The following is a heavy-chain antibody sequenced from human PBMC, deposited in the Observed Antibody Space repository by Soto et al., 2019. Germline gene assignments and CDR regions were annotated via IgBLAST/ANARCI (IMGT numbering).Heavy chain of an antibody. CDR1: GGSISTDY. CDR2: ISYSGIT. CDR3: AREPRYSTSRYHDPFDM. D-gene: IGHD6-13*01. J-gene: IGHJ3*02. V-gene: IGHV4-59*01. Sequence: PSETLSLTCTVSGGSISTDYWNWIRQPPGKGLEWIGYISYSGITNYNPSLESRVTISVDTSKNQFSLRLSSVTAADTAVYCCAREPRYSTSRYHDPFDMWGQGTMVTVSS.